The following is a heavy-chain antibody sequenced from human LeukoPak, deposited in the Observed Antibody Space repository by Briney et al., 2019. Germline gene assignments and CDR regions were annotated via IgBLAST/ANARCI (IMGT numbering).Heavy chain of an antibody. J-gene: IGHJ6*03. CDR3: ARVSCTSASCSYFYYMDV. CDR2: IYTSGST. Sequence: SETLSLTCTVSGVSISPYYWSWIRQPAGEGLEWIGRIYTSGSTNYNPSLKSRATMSMDTSKNQFSLKLTSVTAADTAVYHCARVSCTSASCSYFYYMDVWGKGTTVTVSS. D-gene: IGHD2-2*01. V-gene: IGHV4-4*07. CDR1: GVSISPYY.